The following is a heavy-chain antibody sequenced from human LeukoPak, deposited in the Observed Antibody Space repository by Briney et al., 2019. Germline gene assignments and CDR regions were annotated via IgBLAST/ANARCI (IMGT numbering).Heavy chain of an antibody. D-gene: IGHD7-27*01. J-gene: IGHJ6*03. CDR3: AREALGYYYYYMDV. V-gene: IGHV3-66*01. Sequence: GGSLRLSCAASGFSVRTTYMSWVRQAPGKGLEWVSVIYSGGSTYYADSVKGRFTISRDNSKNTMYLQMNSLRAEDTAVYYCAREALGYYYYYMDVWGKGTTVTISS. CDR2: IYSGGST. CDR1: GFSVRTTY.